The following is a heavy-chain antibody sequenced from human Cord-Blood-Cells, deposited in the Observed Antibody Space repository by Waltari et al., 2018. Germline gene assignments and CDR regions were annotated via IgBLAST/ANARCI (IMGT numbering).Heavy chain of an antibody. V-gene: IGHV4-39*01. D-gene: IGHD6-13*01. Sequence: QLQLQESGPGLVKPSETLSLTCTVSGGSISSSSYYWGWIRKPPGKGLEWIGSIYYSGSTYYNPSLKSRVTISVDMSKNQFSLKLSSVTAADTAVYYCARRTSIAAAGTGAFDIWGQGTMVTVSS. CDR1: GGSISSSSYY. J-gene: IGHJ3*02. CDR2: IYYSGST. CDR3: ARRTSIAAAGTGAFDI.